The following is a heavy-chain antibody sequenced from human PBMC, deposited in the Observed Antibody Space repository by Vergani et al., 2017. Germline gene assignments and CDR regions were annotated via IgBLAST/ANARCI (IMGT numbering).Heavy chain of an antibody. V-gene: IGHV1-18*01. J-gene: IGHJ4*02. CDR2: ISAYNGNT. CDR1: GYTFTSYG. Sequence: QVQLVQSGAEVKKPGASVKVSCKASGYTFTSYGISWVRQAPGQGLEWMGWISAYNGNTNYAQKLQGRVTMTRDTSISTAYMELSRLRSDDTAVYYCARDLVVAAAEESYFDYWGQGTLVTVSS. CDR3: ARDLVVAAAEESYFDY. D-gene: IGHD6-13*01.